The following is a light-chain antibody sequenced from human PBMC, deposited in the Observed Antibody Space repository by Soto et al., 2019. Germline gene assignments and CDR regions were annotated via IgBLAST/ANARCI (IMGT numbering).Light chain of an antibody. CDR3: MQGTHWPWT. J-gene: IGKJ1*01. CDR2: KVS. V-gene: IGKV2-30*01. Sequence: DVVMTQSPLSLPVTLGQPASISCRSSQSPLYSDGNTYLSWFQQRPGQSPRRLIYKVSNRDSGVPDRFSGSGSGTDFTLKISRVEVEDVGVYYCMQGTHWPWTFGQGTKVDIK. CDR1: QSPLYSDGNTY.